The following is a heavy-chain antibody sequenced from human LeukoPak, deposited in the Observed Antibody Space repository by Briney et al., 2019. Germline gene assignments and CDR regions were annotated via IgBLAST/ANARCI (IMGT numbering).Heavy chain of an antibody. CDR3: ASFLNGDPDY. CDR1: GGSISPYY. Sequence: PSETLSLTCTVSGGSISPYYWSWIRQPPGKGLEWIGYIYYSGSTNYNPSLKSRVAISVDTSKNQFSLKLSSVTAADTAVYYCASFLNGDPDYWGQGTLVTVSS. D-gene: IGHD4-17*01. V-gene: IGHV4-59*12. J-gene: IGHJ4*02. CDR2: IYYSGST.